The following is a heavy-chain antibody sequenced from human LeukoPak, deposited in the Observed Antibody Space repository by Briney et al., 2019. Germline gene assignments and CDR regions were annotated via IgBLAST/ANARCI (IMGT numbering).Heavy chain of an antibody. V-gene: IGHV3-48*04. Sequence: AGGSLRLSCAASGFTFSSYSMNWVRQAPGKGLEWVSYISSSSSTIYYADSVKGRFTISRDNAKNSLYLQMNSLRAEDAAVYYCARTLRGYSYGWNGMDVWGQGTTVTVSS. D-gene: IGHD5-18*01. CDR1: GFTFSSYS. J-gene: IGHJ6*02. CDR2: ISSSSSTI. CDR3: ARTLRGYSYGWNGMDV.